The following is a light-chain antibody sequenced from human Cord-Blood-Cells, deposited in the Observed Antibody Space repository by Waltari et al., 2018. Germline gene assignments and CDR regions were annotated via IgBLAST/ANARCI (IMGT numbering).Light chain of an antibody. CDR3: AAWDDSLSGWV. V-gene: IGLV1-47*01. CDR1: SSNIGSNY. CDR2: RNN. Sequence: QSVLTQPPSASGTPGQRVTISCSGSSSNIGSNYVYWYQQLPGTAPKPLLYRNNQRPSGVPDRFSGSKSGTSASLAISGLRSEDEADYYCAAWDDSLSGWVFGGGTKLTVL. J-gene: IGLJ3*02.